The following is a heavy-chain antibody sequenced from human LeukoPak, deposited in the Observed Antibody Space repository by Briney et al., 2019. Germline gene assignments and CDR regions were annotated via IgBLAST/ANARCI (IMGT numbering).Heavy chain of an antibody. Sequence: GGSLRLSCAASGFTFSSYGMHWVRQAPGKGLEWVAVISYDGSNKYYADSVKGRFTISRDNSKNTLYLQMNSLRAEDTAVYYCANKGYSSGWYNYYYYYMDVWGKGTTVTVSS. CDR2: ISYDGSNK. CDR3: ANKGYSSGWYNYYYYYMDV. CDR1: GFTFSSYG. J-gene: IGHJ6*03. D-gene: IGHD6-19*01. V-gene: IGHV3-30*18.